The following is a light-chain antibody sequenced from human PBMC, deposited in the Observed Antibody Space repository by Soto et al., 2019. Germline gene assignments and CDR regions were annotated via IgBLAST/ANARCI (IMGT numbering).Light chain of an antibody. J-gene: IGLJ3*02. CDR3: TSYTSSGPWV. CDR2: EVN. V-gene: IGLV2-14*01. Sequence: QSALTQPASVSGSPGQSITISCTGTSGDVGGYNYVSWYQLDPGKAPKLIIYEVNNRPLGVSNRFSGSKSGNTASLTISGLQADDEADYYCTSYTSSGPWVFGGGTKLTVL. CDR1: SGDVGGYNY.